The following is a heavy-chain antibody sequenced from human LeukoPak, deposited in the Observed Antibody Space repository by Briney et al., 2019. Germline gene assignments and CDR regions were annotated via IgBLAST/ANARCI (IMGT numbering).Heavy chain of an antibody. CDR2: IIPILGIA. CDR3: ARDVEWNFDY. J-gene: IGHJ4*02. CDR1: GGTFSSYA. Sequence: GASVKVSCKASGGTFSSYAISWVRQAPRQGLEWMGRIIPILGIANYAQKFQGRVTITADKSTSTAYMELSSLRSEDTAVYYCARDVEWNFDYWGQGTLVTVSS. D-gene: IGHD1-26*01. V-gene: IGHV1-69*04.